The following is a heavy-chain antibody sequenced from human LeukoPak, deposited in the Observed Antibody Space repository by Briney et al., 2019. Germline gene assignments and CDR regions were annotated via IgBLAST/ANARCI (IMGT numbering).Heavy chain of an antibody. CDR2: ISANNGNT. CDR1: GYTFTSYG. Sequence: ASVKVSCKASGYTFTSYGISWVRQAPGQGLEWMGWISANNGNTNYAQKLQGRVTMTTDTSTSTAYMELRSLRSDDTAVYYCARDDFWSGYSYPPLNYWGQGTLVTVSS. J-gene: IGHJ4*02. V-gene: IGHV1-18*01. CDR3: ARDDFWSGYSYPPLNY. D-gene: IGHD3-3*01.